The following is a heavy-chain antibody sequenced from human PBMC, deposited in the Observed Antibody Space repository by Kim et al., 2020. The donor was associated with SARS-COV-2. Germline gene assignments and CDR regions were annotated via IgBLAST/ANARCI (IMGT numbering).Heavy chain of an antibody. CDR1: GFTLSTYA. V-gene: IGHV3-23*01. CDR3: ARDGYNWIPFDY. Sequence: GGSLRLSCEASGFTLSTYAMSWVRQAPGKGLEWVSHISGTGATTYYADSVSGRFTISRDNAKNTLSLQLNSLRADDTAVYYCARDGYNWIPFDYWGHGTL. CDR2: ISGTGATT. J-gene: IGHJ4*01. D-gene: IGHD1-20*01.